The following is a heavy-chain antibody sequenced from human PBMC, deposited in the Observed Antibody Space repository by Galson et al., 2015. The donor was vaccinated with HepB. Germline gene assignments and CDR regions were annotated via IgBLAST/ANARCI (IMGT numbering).Heavy chain of an antibody. D-gene: IGHD5-18*01. Sequence: SVTVSCKASGSTFTGYYMHWVRQAPGQGLEWLGRINPNTGGTNSAQKFQGRVTMTRDTSISTVYMELSRVRSDDTAVYYCARAGPQDESGYSFGEDYFHYWGQGTQVTVSP. CDR1: GSTFTGYY. CDR2: INPNTGGT. J-gene: IGHJ4*02. CDR3: ARAGPQDESGYSFGEDYFHY. V-gene: IGHV1-2*06.